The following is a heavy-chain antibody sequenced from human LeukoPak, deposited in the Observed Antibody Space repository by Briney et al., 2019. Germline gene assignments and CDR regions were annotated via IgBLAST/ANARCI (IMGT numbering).Heavy chain of an antibody. CDR2: ISYDGSNK. CDR3: AKDHSPGIVGKDADY. V-gene: IGHV3-30*09. J-gene: IGHJ4*02. D-gene: IGHD1-26*01. Sequence: GRSLRLSCAASGFTFSSYAMHWVRQAPGKGLEWVAVISYDGSNKYYADSVKGRFAISRDNSKNTLYLQMNSLRAEDTAVYYCAKDHSPGIVGKDADYWGQGTLVTVSS. CDR1: GFTFSSYA.